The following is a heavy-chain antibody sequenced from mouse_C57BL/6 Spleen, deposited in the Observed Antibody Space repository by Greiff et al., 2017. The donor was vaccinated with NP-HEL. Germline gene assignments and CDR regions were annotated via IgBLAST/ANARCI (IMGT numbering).Heavy chain of an antibody. D-gene: IGHD2-5*01. CDR1: GFTFSSYA. CDR2: ISDGGSYT. CDR3: ARDGSNSPFAY. Sequence: DVQLQESGGGLVKPGGSLKLSCAASGFTFSSYAMSWVRQTPEKRLEWVATISDGGSYTYYPDNVKGRFTISRDNAKNTLYLQMSHLKSEDTAVYYCARDGSNSPFAYWGQGTLVTVSA. J-gene: IGHJ3*01. V-gene: IGHV5-4*01.